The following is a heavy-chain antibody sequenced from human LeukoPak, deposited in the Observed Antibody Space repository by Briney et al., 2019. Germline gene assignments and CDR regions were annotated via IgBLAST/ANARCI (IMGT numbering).Heavy chain of an antibody. D-gene: IGHD3-3*01. CDR3: AKTYDFWSGYPKDFDY. J-gene: IGHJ4*02. CDR1: GFTFSSYG. CDR2: IRYDGSNK. V-gene: IGHV3-30*02. Sequence: PGGSLRLSCAASGFTFSSYGMHWVRQAPGKGLEWVAFIRYDGSNKYYADSVKGRFTISRDNSKNTLYLQMNSLRAEDTAVYYCAKTYDFWSGYPKDFDYWGQGTLVTVSS.